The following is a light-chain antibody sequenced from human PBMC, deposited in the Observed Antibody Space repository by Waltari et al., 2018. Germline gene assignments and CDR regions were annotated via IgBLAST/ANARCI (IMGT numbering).Light chain of an antibody. Sequence: EIVLTQSPGTLSSSPGERATLSCRASQSVSSSYLAWYQQKPGQAPRLLIYGASSRPTGIPDRFSGSGSGTDFTLTISRLEPEDFAVYYCQQYGSSPPYTFGQGTKLEIK. J-gene: IGKJ2*01. CDR3: QQYGSSPPYT. CDR2: GAS. V-gene: IGKV3-20*01. CDR1: QSVSSSY.